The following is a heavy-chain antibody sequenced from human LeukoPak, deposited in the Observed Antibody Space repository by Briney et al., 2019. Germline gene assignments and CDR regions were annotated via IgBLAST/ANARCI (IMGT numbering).Heavy chain of an antibody. J-gene: IGHJ4*02. Sequence: GGSLRLSCAASGFTFSDYYMSWIRQAPGKGLEWVSYISSSGSTIHYADSVKGRFTISRDNAKNSLYLQMNSLRAEDTALYYCAKGNPYSYGQNYFDYWGQGTLVTVSS. CDR1: GFTFSDYY. V-gene: IGHV3-11*01. CDR2: ISSSGSTI. CDR3: AKGNPYSYGQNYFDY. D-gene: IGHD5-18*01.